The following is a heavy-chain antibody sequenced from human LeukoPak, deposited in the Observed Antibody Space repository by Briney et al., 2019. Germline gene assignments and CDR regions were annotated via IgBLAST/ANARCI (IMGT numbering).Heavy chain of an antibody. J-gene: IGHJ5*02. CDR1: GFTFSSYA. Sequence: GGSLRLSCAASGFTFSSYAMSWVRQAPGKGLEWVSAISGSGGSTYYADSVKGRFTISRDNSKNTLYLQMNSLRAEDTAVYYCAKDLSSSRGADWFDPWGQGTLVTVSS. V-gene: IGHV3-23*01. CDR2: ISGSGGST. D-gene: IGHD6-13*01. CDR3: AKDLSSSRGADWFDP.